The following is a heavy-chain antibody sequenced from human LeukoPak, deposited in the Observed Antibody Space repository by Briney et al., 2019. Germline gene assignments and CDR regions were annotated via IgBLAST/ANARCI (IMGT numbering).Heavy chain of an antibody. CDR1: GYAFTHLY. J-gene: IGHJ5*01. CDR2: INPNSGGT. Sequence: ASVKVSCKASGYAFTHLYMHWVRQAPGQGLEWMGWINPNSGGTNYAQKFQGRVTMTRDTSISTAYMELSRLTSDDTAVYYCARAGGTYYYESSGYYYQNWFDSWGQGTLVTVSS. D-gene: IGHD3-22*01. V-gene: IGHV1-2*02. CDR3: ARAGGTYYYESSGYYYQNWFDS.